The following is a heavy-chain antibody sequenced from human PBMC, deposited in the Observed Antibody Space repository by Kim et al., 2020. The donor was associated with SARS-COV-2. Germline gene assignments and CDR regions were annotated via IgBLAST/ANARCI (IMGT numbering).Heavy chain of an antibody. J-gene: IGHJ4*02. Sequence: NYTPSLKSRVTISVDTSKKQFSLKLSSVTAADTVVYYCARHSAGGDYFDYWGQGTLVTVSS. D-gene: IGHD3-10*01. CDR3: ARHSAGGDYFDY. V-gene: IGHV4-59*08.